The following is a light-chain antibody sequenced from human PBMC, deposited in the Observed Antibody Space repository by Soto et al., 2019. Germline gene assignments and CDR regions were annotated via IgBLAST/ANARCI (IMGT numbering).Light chain of an antibody. CDR2: DTS. V-gene: IGKV3-20*01. Sequence: EIVLMQSPGTLSLSPGEGATLSCRASQSVNNNYLAWYQQRPGPAPTLLIFDTSRRATGVPDRFSGSGSGTDFLLRISRVEPEDFAVYYCQQYSSSQFTFGPGTKVNIK. J-gene: IGKJ3*01. CDR3: QQYSSSQFT. CDR1: QSVNNNY.